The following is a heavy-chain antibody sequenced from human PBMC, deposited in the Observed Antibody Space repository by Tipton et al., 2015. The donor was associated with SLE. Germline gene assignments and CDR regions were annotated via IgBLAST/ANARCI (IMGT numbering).Heavy chain of an antibody. Sequence: TLSLTCTVSGGSISSSSYYWGWIRQPPGKGLEWIGNIYHSGSTYYNPSLKSRVTISVDTSKNQFSLKLSSVTAADTAVYYCARDLTTIFGVGNAFDIWGQGTMVTVSS. V-gene: IGHV4-39*07. D-gene: IGHD3-3*01. CDR2: IYHSGST. J-gene: IGHJ3*02. CDR3: ARDLTTIFGVGNAFDI. CDR1: GGSISSSSYY.